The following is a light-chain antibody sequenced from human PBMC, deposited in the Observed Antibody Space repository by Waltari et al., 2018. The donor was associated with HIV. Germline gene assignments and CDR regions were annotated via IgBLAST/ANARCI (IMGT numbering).Light chain of an antibody. J-gene: IGLJ2*01. V-gene: IGLV1-51*01. CDR3: GTWDSRLSAVV. CDR1: SPNIGNNY. CDR2: DNN. Sequence: QSVLTQPPSVSAAPGQKVTIPCSGSSPNIGNNYVSWYQQLPGTAPKLLIYDNNKRPSGIPDRFSGSKSGTSATLDITGLQTGDEADYYCGTWDSRLSAVVFGGGTKLTVL.